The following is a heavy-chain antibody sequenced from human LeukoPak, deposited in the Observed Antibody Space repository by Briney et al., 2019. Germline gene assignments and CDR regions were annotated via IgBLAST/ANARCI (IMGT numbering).Heavy chain of an antibody. V-gene: IGHV3-64*01. CDR1: GFAISSYA. CDR2: ISSHGGNT. J-gene: IGHJ4*02. CDR3: AKDGIEGAIYGTSFDY. D-gene: IGHD1-26*01. Sequence: GGSLRLSCAASGFAISSYAMHWVRQAPGKGLQYVSAISSHGGNTYYEKSVQGRFTISRDNSKNTLYLQMGSLRLEDTALFYCAKDGIEGAIYGTSFDYWGQGILVTVSS.